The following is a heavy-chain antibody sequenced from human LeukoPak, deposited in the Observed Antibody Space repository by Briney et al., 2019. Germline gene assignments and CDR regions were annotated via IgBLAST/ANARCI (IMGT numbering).Heavy chain of an antibody. Sequence: PGGSLTLSCEASGFSFSDYYMSWIRQPPGKGLEWIAYIRSGATTIYYADSVKGRLTISRDDAKNTLDLQMNSLRAEDTAVYYCAKDDAWVRYQDWGQGTLVTVSS. CDR3: AKDDAWVRYQD. V-gene: IGHV3-11*01. CDR2: IRSGATTI. CDR1: GFSFSDYY. D-gene: IGHD5-12*01. J-gene: IGHJ4*02.